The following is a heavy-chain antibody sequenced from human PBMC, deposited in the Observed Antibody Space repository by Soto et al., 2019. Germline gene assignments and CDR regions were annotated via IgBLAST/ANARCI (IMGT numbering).Heavy chain of an antibody. V-gene: IGHV1-18*01. J-gene: IGHJ3*01. CDR1: GYEFDNYG. CDR2: ISGYNGNT. CDR3: ARGLTRFGESTDPCDV. Sequence: QVQLVQSGAEVKNPGASVTVSCKASGYEFDNYGISWVRQAPGQGLEWMGWISGYNGNTNSAENFHGRVTMTRDTSTRIDYMELKRLRSDETAVYYCARGLTRFGESTDPCDVWGQGTMVTVSS. D-gene: IGHD3-10*01.